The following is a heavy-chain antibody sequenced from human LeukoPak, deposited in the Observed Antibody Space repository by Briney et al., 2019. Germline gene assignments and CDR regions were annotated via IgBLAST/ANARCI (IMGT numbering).Heavy chain of an antibody. V-gene: IGHV1-2*02. CDR3: ARAGIAAALTLGY. D-gene: IGHD6-13*01. J-gene: IGHJ4*02. CDR1: GYTFTGYY. CDR2: INPNSGGT. Sequence: ASVKVSCKASGYTFTGYYMHWVRQAPGQGLEWMGWINPNSGGTNYAQKFQGRVTMTRDTSISTAYMELSRLRSDDTAVYYCARAGIAAALTLGYWGQGTLVTVSS.